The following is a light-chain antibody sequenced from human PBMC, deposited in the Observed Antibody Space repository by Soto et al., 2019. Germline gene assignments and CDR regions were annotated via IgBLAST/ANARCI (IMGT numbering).Light chain of an antibody. CDR3: QQYDNRIGT. V-gene: IGKV1-33*01. CDR1: QDISDK. CDR2: DAS. Sequence: DIQMTQSPSSLSASVGDRVTITCQASQDISDKLNWYQQKAGKAPKLLIYDASNLERGVPSRFSGGGSGTEFTFTISSLQPEDFATYYCQQYDNRIGTFGPGTKVDIK. J-gene: IGKJ3*01.